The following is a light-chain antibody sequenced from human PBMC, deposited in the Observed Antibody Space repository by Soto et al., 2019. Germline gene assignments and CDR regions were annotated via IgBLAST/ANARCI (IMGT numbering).Light chain of an antibody. J-gene: IGKJ1*01. CDR2: AAS. V-gene: IGKV1-27*01. Sequence: DIQMTQSPSSLSASVGDRVTITCRASPGISNYLAWYQQKPGKVPKLLIYAASTLQSVVPSRFSGSGSGTDFTLTISSLQPEDVATYYCQQHNDAPWTFGPGTKVEIK. CDR3: QQHNDAPWT. CDR1: PGISNY.